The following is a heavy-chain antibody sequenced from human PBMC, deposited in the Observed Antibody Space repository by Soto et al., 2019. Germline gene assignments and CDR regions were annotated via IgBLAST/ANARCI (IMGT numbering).Heavy chain of an antibody. CDR1: GFTFISSF. CDR3: ARYFRGSGRYFFDY. V-gene: IGHV3-7*03. CDR2: INQDGGGT. J-gene: IGHJ4*02. D-gene: IGHD6-19*01. Sequence: GGSLRLSCVASGFTFISSFMGWVRQAPGKGLEWVANINQDGGGTYYVDSVEGRFTISRDNAKDSLYLQMNSLRAEDTAVYYCARYFRGSGRYFFDYWGQGTLVTVSS.